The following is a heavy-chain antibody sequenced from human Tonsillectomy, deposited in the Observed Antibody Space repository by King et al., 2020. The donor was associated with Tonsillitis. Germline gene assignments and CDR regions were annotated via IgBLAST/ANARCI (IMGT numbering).Heavy chain of an antibody. D-gene: IGHD3-10*01. CDR1: GFTFSSYW. J-gene: IGHJ4*02. CDR2: IKQDGSKT. Sequence: VQLVESGGGLVQPGGSLRLSCAASGFTFSSYWKSWVRQAPGKGLEWVADIKQDGSKTYYVDSVKGRFTISRDNGKDSLSLQMNSLRVEDTAVYYCARHDSENNKSFGDYWGQGTLVTVSS. V-gene: IGHV3-7*01. CDR3: ARHDSENNKSFGDY.